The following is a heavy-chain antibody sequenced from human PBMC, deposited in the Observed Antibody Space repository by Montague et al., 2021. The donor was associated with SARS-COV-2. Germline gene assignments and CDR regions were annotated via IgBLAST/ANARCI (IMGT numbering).Heavy chain of an antibody. Sequence: SLRLSCAASGFTFSSYSMHWVRQAPGKGLEWLSFISVRSSAIYYADSVRGRFTNSRDNAKNSLFLQMTSLRVEDTAIYYCARTYANSNYNFDSWGQGTLVTVSS. CDR1: GFTFSSYS. J-gene: IGHJ4*02. CDR3: ARTYANSNYNFDS. D-gene: IGHD4-11*01. CDR2: ISVRSSAI. V-gene: IGHV3-48*01.